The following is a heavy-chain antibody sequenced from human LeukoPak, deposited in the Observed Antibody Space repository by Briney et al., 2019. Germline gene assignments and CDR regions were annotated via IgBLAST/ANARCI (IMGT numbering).Heavy chain of an antibody. CDR1: GFTFSTHT. Sequence: PGGSLRLSCEASGFTFSTHTMNWVRQAPGKGLEWVSCISSRSSYIFYADSVKGRFTISRDNSENTLYLQMNSLRAEDTALYYCSNGRTSSGTLQHDYWGQGTLVTVSS. J-gene: IGHJ4*02. V-gene: IGHV3-21*04. D-gene: IGHD6-19*01. CDR2: ISSRSSYI. CDR3: SNGRTSSGTLQHDY.